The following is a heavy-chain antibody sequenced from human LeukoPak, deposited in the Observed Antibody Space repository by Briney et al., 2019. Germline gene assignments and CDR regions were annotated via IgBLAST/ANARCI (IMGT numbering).Heavy chain of an antibody. CDR2: ISAYNGNT. CDR3: ARGARPYCDILTGYYMRGEPYFDY. Sequence: ASVKVSCKASGYTFTSYGISWVRQAPGQGLEWMGWISAYNGNTNYAQKLQGRVTMTTDTSTSTAYMELRSLRSDDTAVYYCARGARPYCDILTGYYMRGEPYFDYWGQGTLVTVSS. V-gene: IGHV1-18*01. J-gene: IGHJ4*02. D-gene: IGHD3-9*01. CDR1: GYTFTSYG.